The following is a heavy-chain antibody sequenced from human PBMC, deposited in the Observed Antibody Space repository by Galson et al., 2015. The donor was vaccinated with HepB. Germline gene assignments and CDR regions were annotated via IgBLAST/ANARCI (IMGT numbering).Heavy chain of an antibody. J-gene: IGHJ3*02. CDR3: ARGTLPTPLPFPFLDI. Sequence: SETLSLTCTVSGGSVSSGSYYWSWIRQPPGKGLECIGYIYYSGSTNYNPSLKSRVTISVYRSKNQFSLKLSSVTAADTAVYYCARGTLPTPLPFPFLDIWGQGTMVTVSS. CDR1: GGSVSSGSYY. CDR2: IYYSGST. V-gene: IGHV4-61*01. D-gene: IGHD2/OR15-2a*01.